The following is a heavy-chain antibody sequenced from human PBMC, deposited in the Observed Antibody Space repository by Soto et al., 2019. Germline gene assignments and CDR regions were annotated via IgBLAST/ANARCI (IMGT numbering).Heavy chain of an antibody. CDR2: ISAYNGNT. CDR3: ARVRIDTSLDY. D-gene: IGHD5-18*01. CDR1: GYTFTSYG. V-gene: IGHV1-18*01. J-gene: IGHJ4*02. Sequence: QVQLVQSGAEVKKPGASVKVSCKASGYTFTSYGISWVRQAPGQGLEWMGWISAYNGNTNYAQKLQRRVTMTTDTCTSKAYMELRSRRSDATAVYYCARVRIDTSLDYWGQGTLVTVSS.